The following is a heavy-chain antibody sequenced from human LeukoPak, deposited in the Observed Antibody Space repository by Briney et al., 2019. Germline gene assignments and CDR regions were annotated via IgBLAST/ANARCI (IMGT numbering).Heavy chain of an antibody. V-gene: IGHV3-43*02. D-gene: IGHD2/OR15-2a*01. Sequence: GGSLRLSCAASGFTIGPYAMYWVRQGPGRGLEQVSVIKADGSGTFYADSVRGRFTTSRDNSKNSLYLQMNSLTSEDTALYYCATWAFYHNLDVWGQGTTVIVSS. J-gene: IGHJ6*02. CDR1: GFTIGPYA. CDR3: ATWAFYHNLDV. CDR2: IKADGSGT.